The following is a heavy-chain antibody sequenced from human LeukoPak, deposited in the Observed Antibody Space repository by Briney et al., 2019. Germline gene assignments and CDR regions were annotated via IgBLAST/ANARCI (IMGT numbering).Heavy chain of an antibody. CDR2: IYTIGST. V-gene: IGHV4-61*02. D-gene: IGHD3-10*01. CDR1: DGSISSGSYY. CDR3: ARDTPKYYYGSGSYYNVVDY. J-gene: IGHJ4*02. Sequence: SETLSLTCTVSDGSISSGSYYWSWIRQPAGRGLEWIGRIYTIGSTNYNPSLKSRVTISVDTSKNQFSLKLSSVTAADTAVYYCARDTPKYYYGSGSYYNVVDYWGQGTLVTVSS.